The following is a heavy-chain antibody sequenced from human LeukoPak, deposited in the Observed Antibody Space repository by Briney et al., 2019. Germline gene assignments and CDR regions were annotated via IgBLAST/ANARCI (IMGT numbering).Heavy chain of an antibody. Sequence: ASVKVSCKASGGTFISYAISWVRQAPGQGLEWMGGIIPIFGTANYAQKFQGRVTITADKSTSTAYMELSSLRSEDTAVYYCARDSTYYYDSSGYHSLDYWGQGTLVTVSS. CDR3: ARDSTYYYDSSGYHSLDY. J-gene: IGHJ4*02. CDR1: GGTFISYA. CDR2: IIPIFGTA. V-gene: IGHV1-69*06. D-gene: IGHD3-22*01.